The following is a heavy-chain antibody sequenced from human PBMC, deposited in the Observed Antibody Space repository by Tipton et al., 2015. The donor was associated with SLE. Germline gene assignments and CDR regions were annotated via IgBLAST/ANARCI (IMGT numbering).Heavy chain of an antibody. D-gene: IGHD6-13*01. V-gene: IGHV4-38-2*02. CDR3: ASGRAAAEDY. J-gene: IGHJ4*02. CDR2: INHSGST. CDR1: GYSISSGYY. Sequence: TLSLTCTVSGYSISSGYYWGWIRQPPGKGLEWIGEINHSGSTNYNPSLKSRVTISVDTSKNQFSLKLSSVTAADTAVYYCASGRAAAEDYWGQGTLVTVSS.